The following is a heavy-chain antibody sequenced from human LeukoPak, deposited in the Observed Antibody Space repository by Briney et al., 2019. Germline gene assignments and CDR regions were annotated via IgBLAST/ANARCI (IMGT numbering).Heavy chain of an antibody. Sequence: GGSLRLACAAAGLTFPEYDMSWVRQSPGKGREWVSGINWNGDRTGYADSVKGGFTISRDNSKKSMYLQMIRLRAEDTALNDCARRDYYGSGSPDFWGQGTLVTVSS. CDR2: INWNGDRT. CDR1: GLTFPEYD. CDR3: ARRDYYGSGSPDF. J-gene: IGHJ4*02. V-gene: IGHV3-20*01. D-gene: IGHD3-10*01.